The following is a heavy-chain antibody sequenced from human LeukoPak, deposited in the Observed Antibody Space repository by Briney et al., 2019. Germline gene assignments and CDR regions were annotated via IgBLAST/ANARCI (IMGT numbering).Heavy chain of an antibody. CDR1: GGSVSSSSYY. CDR3: ARQETGTGLYYFDY. Sequence: KPSETLSLTCTVSGGSVSSSSYYWGWIRQRPGQGLEWIGSIYYSGSTYYNPSLKSRVTISVDTSKNQLSLKLSSVTAADTAVYYCARQETGTGLYYFDYWGQGTLVTVSS. D-gene: IGHD1/OR15-1a*01. CDR2: IYYSGST. J-gene: IGHJ4*02. V-gene: IGHV4-39*01.